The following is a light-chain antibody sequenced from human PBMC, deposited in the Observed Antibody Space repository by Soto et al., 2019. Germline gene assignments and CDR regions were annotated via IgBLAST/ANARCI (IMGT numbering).Light chain of an antibody. V-gene: IGKV1-39*01. CDR1: QGISDY. Sequence: DIQMTQSPSSLSASVGDRVAITCRSSQGISDYLNWYQQKPGKALKLVIYGASNLQSGVPPRFSGSGSGSEFTLTISGLQPDDFAIYFCQQSYSLPLTFGPGTKVDV. J-gene: IGKJ3*01. CDR2: GAS. CDR3: QQSYSLPLT.